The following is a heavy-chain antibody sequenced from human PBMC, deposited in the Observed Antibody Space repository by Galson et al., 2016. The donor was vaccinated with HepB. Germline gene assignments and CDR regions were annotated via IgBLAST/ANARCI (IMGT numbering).Heavy chain of an antibody. CDR1: GFSFSSYA. CDR3: AKDLWAHQYYFGMDV. D-gene: IGHD3-16*01. Sequence: SLRLSCAASGFSFSSYAMSWVRQAPGKGLEWVSGISGRGGRIYHADSVKGRLTISRDNSKNTLYLQMNSLRAEDTAVYYCAKDLWAHQYYFGMDVWGQGTTVTVSS. J-gene: IGHJ6*02. CDR2: ISGRGGRI. V-gene: IGHV3-23*01.